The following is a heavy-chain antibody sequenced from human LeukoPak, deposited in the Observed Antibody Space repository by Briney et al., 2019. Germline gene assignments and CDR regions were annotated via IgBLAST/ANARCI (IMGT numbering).Heavy chain of an antibody. CDR3: ARDAWWGSGSYVPRGMDV. D-gene: IGHD3-10*01. Sequence: SETLSLTCTVSGGSISSYYWSWIRQPAGKGLEWIGRIYTSGSTNYNPSLKSRVTMSVDTSKNQFSLKPSSVTAADTAVYYCARDAWWGSGSYVPRGMDVWGKGTTVTVSS. V-gene: IGHV4-4*07. J-gene: IGHJ6*03. CDR1: GGSISSYY. CDR2: IYTSGST.